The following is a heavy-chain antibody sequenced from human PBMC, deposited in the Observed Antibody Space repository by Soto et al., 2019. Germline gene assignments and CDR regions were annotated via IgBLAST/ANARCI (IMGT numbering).Heavy chain of an antibody. CDR2: ISYDGSNK. CDR1: GFTFSSYG. V-gene: IGHV3-30*18. J-gene: IGHJ4*02. D-gene: IGHD2-8*01. Sequence: QVQLVESGGGVVQPGRSLRLSCAASGFTFSSYGMHWVRQAPGKGLERVAFISYDGSNKYYADSVKGRFTISRDNSKNTLYLQMNSLRAEDTAVYYCAKDLWSRLSGRNSSPDYWGQGTLVTVSS. CDR3: AKDLWSRLSGRNSSPDY.